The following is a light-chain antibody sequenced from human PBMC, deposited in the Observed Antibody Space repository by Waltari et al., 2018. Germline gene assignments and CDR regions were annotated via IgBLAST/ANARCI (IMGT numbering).Light chain of an antibody. CDR2: KAS. CDR1: QSISSY. Sequence: DIQMTPSPSTLSAFVGDRVTITCRASQSISSYLAWYQQKPGKAPKLLIYKASNLESGVPSRFSGSGSGTEFTFTISSLQPDDFATYYCQQYNTYPLTFAGGTKVESK. V-gene: IGKV1-5*03. CDR3: QQYNTYPLT. J-gene: IGKJ4*01.